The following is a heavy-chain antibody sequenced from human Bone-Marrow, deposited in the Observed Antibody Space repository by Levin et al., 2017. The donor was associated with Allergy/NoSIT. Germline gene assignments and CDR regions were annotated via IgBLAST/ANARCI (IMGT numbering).Heavy chain of an antibody. CDR2: ISYDGSNK. V-gene: IGHV3-30*18. D-gene: IGHD3-3*01. CDR3: AKSHQPQIQPSYDFWSGYHLPPPDYYYYYYGMDV. CDR1: GFTFSSYG. J-gene: IGHJ6*02. Sequence: GESLKISCAASGFTFSSYGMHWVRQAPGKGLEWVAVISYDGSNKYYADSVKGRFTISRDNSKNTLYLQMNSLRAEDTAVYYCAKSHQPQIQPSYDFWSGYHLPPPDYYYYYYGMDVWGQGTTVTVSS.